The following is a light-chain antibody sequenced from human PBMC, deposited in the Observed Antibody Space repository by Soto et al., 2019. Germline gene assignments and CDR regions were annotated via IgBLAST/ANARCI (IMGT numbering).Light chain of an antibody. J-gene: IGKJ2*01. CDR1: QGISSY. CDR3: QHLSTSPRT. Sequence: DIQLTQSPSFLSASVGDRVTITCRASQGISSYLAWYQQQPGKAPKLLIYGASTLQRGVSARFSGSGSGTEFTLTITRLQPEDFATYYCQHLSTSPRTFGQGTKLEVK. CDR2: GAS. V-gene: IGKV1-9*01.